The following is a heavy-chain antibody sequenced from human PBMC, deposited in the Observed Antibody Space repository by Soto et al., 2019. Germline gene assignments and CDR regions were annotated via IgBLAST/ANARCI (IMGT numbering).Heavy chain of an antibody. D-gene: IGHD3-22*01. Sequence: PGGSLRLSCAASGFSFSSYYLSWVGQAPGEGLEWVAVIHTDGGTHYADSVKGRFTISRDNSKNTLYLQLNSLRSEDTAVYYCARGYDTSGNSGWFDPWGQGTMVTVSS. V-gene: IGHV3-53*01. CDR3: ARGYDTSGNSGWFDP. CDR1: GFSFSSYY. J-gene: IGHJ5*02. CDR2: IHTDGGT.